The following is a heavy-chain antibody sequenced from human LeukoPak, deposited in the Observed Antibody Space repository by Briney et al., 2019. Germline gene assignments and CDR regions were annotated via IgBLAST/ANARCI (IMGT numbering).Heavy chain of an antibody. V-gene: IGHV1-2*02. CDR3: ARAFTSLEWLAHQDYYFDY. CDR2: INPNSGGT. D-gene: IGHD6-19*01. Sequence: GASVKVSCKASGYTFTGYYMHWVRQAPGQGLEWMGWINPNSGGTNYAQKFQGSVTMTRDTSISTAYMELSRLRSDDTAVYYCARAFTSLEWLAHQDYYFDYWGQGTLVTVSS. CDR1: GYTFTGYY. J-gene: IGHJ4*02.